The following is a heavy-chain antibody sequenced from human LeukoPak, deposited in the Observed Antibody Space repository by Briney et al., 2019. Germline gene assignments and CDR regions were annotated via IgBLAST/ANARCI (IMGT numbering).Heavy chain of an antibody. CDR2: IFAGGGAA. CDR3: AKNYYDRRGPYSWVFDY. V-gene: IGHV3-23*01. J-gene: IGHJ4*02. Sequence: PGGSLRLSCPVSGFTFSDYAMTWVRQAPGKGLEWVSSIFAGGGAALYADSVRGRFTIFRDDSKGTLFLQMHSLRAEDTAIYYCAKNYYDRRGPYSWVFDYWVQGTLVTVSS. CDR1: GFTFSDYA. D-gene: IGHD3-22*01.